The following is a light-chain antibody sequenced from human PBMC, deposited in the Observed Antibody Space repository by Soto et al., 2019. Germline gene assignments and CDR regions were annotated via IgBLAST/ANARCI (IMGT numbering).Light chain of an antibody. Sequence: QSVLTQPASVSGSPGQSITISCTGTSSDVGGYNYVSWYQQHPGKAPKLMIYEDSNRPSGVSNRFSGSKSGNTASLTISGLQAEDEADYYCSSYTRSSTYVFGTGTKVTVL. J-gene: IGLJ1*01. CDR1: SSDVGGYNY. V-gene: IGLV2-14*01. CDR2: EDS. CDR3: SSYTRSSTYV.